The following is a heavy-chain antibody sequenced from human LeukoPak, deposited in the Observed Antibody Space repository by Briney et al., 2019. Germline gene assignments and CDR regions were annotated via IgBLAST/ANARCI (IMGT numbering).Heavy chain of an antibody. CDR3: ASSNNDFWSGYYGNFDY. CDR1: GFTFSSYA. CDR2: ISGSGGST. V-gene: IGHV3-23*01. J-gene: IGHJ4*02. D-gene: IGHD3-3*01. Sequence: GGSLRLSCAASGFTFSSYAMSWVRQAPGKGLEWVSAISGSGGSTYYADSVKGRFTISRDNAKNSLYLQMNSLRAEDTAVYYCASSNNDFWSGYYGNFDYWGQGTLVTVSS.